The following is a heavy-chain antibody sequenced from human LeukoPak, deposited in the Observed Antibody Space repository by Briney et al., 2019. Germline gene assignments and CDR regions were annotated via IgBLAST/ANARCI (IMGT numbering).Heavy chain of an antibody. V-gene: IGHV4-34*01. J-gene: IGHJ6*03. CDR1: GGSLSGNF. CDR3: ARVTHVRRGGYYYYYYMDV. D-gene: IGHD4-23*01. CDR2: ISHSGST. Sequence: SETLSLTCAVYGGSLSGNFWSWIRQPPGKGLEWIGEISHSGSTNYSPSLKSRLTISVDTSKNQFSLKLSSVTAADTAVYYCARVTHVRRGGYYYYYYMDVWGKGTTVTVSS.